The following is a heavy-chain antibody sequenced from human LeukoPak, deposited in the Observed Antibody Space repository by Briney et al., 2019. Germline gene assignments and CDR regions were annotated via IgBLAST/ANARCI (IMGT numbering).Heavy chain of an antibody. CDR3: ARDRSVSARLFDY. V-gene: IGHV4-59*01. CDR1: GDSISGYY. J-gene: IGHJ4*02. Sequence: SDTLSLTCTVSGDSISGYYWPWIRQPPGKGLEWIAYIFYSGSANYNPSLKSRVTMSVDTSKNQFSLKLSSVTAADTAVYYCARDRSVSARLFDYWGQGTLVTVSP. CDR2: IFYSGSA. D-gene: IGHD6-6*01.